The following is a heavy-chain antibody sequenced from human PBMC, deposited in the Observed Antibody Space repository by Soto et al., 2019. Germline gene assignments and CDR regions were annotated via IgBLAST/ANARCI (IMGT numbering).Heavy chain of an antibody. V-gene: IGHV3-21*01. CDR1: GFTFSSYS. J-gene: IGHJ3*02. Sequence: EVQLVESGGGLAKPGGSLRLSCAASGFTFSSYSMNWVRQAPGKGLEWVSSITSSSSYINYADSVKGRFTISRDNAKNSLYLQTNSLRAEDTAVYYCARATVTTGRIGDFDMWGQGTMVTVSS. CDR2: ITSSSSYI. CDR3: ARATVTTGRIGDFDM. D-gene: IGHD4-17*01.